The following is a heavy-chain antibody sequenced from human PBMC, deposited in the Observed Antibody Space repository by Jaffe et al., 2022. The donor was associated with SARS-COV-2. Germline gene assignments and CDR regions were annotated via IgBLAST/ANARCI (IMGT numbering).Heavy chain of an antibody. J-gene: IGHJ2*01. CDR1: EFTFSSNA. CDR2: ISNDGSNK. Sequence: QEQLVESGGGVVQSGRSLKLSCAASEFTFSSNAMHWVRQAPGKGLEWVAVISNDGSNKKYADSVKGRFTISRDNSKNTMYLVMNSLRVEDAGVYNCARVGIAAAQNWYFDLWGRGTLVTVSS. D-gene: IGHD6-25*01. V-gene: IGHV3-30-3*01. CDR3: ARVGIAAAQNWYFDL.